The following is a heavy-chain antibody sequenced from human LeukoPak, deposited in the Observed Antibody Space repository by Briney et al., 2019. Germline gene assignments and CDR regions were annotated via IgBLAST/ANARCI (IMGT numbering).Heavy chain of an antibody. J-gene: IGHJ5*02. CDR3: ARDDECSGGSCYLVDP. V-gene: IGHV3-21*01. D-gene: IGHD2-15*01. Sequence: GGSLRLSCAASGFTFSSYSMNWVRQAPGKGLEWVSSISSSSSSYIYYADSVKGRFTISRDNAKNSLYLQMNSLRAEDTAVYYCARDDECSGGSCYLVDPWGQGTLVTVSS. CDR1: GFTFSSYS. CDR2: ISSSSSSYI.